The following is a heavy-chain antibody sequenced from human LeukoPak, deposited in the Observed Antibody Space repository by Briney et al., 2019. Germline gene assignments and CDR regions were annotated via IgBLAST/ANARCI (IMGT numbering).Heavy chain of an antibody. CDR1: GFSFSSFG. V-gene: IGHV3-30*18. CDR2: ISYDGSNK. CDR3: AKDFEEEAYYYYYYMDV. Sequence: GGSLRLSCAASGFSFSSFGMHRVRQAPGKGLEWGAVISYDGSNKYYADSVKGRFTISRDKSKNKLYLQLNSLRAEDTAVYYCAKDFEEEAYYYYYYMDVWGKGNTVTISS. D-gene: IGHD3-9*01. J-gene: IGHJ6*03.